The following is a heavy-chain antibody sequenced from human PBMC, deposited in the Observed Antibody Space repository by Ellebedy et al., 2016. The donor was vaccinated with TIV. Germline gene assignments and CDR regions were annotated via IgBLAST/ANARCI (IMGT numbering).Heavy chain of an antibody. V-gene: IGHV1-69*13. D-gene: IGHD3-10*01. CDR1: GGGFSNYG. CDR2: VIPMLHST. J-gene: IGHJ5*02. Sequence: ASVKVSCKASGGGFSNYGFSWVRQAPGQGLEWMGGVIPMLHSTKNAQKFQGRITITADESTTTTYMELTDLKSDDTATYYCARGGGNPFWAIRGTMTYSRLDPWGQGTLVTVSS. CDR3: ARGGGNPFWAIRGTMTYSRLDP.